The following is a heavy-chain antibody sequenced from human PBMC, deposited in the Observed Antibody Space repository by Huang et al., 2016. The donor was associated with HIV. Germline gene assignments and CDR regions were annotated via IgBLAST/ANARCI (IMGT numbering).Heavy chain of an antibody. CDR2: IYYSGNT. V-gene: IGHV4-39*01. CDR1: GGSISSSSYY. J-gene: IGHJ6*02. D-gene: IGHD6-19*01. Sequence: LQLQESGPGLVKSSETLSLIYTASGGSISSSSYYWGWIRPPPGKGPEWSGSIYYSGNTYYNPPLKSRVTISVDTSKNQFSLKVNSVTAADTAVYYCARHGRVAGHYYNNMDVWGRGTTVTVSS. CDR3: ARHGRVAGHYYNNMDV.